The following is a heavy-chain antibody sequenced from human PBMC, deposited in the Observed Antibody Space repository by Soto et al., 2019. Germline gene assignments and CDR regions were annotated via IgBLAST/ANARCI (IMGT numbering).Heavy chain of an antibody. V-gene: IGHV3-30-3*01. J-gene: IGHJ6*02. CDR1: GFTFGTYA. CDR2: ISYEGSNT. Sequence: GGSLRLSCVASGFTFGTYAIHWVRLAPGKGLQWVALISYEGSNTYYADSVKGRFTVSRDNSNNTLYLQMNSLRPEDTGVYYCARVTPGNNLYYFYGLDVWGQGTSVTVSS. D-gene: IGHD1-1*01. CDR3: ARVTPGNNLYYFYGLDV.